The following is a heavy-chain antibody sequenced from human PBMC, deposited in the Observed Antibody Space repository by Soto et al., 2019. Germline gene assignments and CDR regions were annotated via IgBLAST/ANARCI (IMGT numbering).Heavy chain of an antibody. Sequence: SGPTLVNPTQTLTLTCTFSGFSLSTSGVGVGWIRQPPGKALEWLALIYWNDDKRYSPSLKSRLTITKDTSKNQVVLTMTNMDPVDTATYYCAHKPEIIYDSSGYYGGYYFDYWGQGTLVTVSS. CDR2: IYWNDDK. V-gene: IGHV2-5*01. D-gene: IGHD3-22*01. J-gene: IGHJ4*02. CDR3: AHKPEIIYDSSGYYGGYYFDY. CDR1: GFSLSTSGVG.